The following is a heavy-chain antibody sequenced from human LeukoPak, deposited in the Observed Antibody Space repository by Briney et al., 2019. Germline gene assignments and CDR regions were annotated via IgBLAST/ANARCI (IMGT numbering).Heavy chain of an antibody. CDR1: GFTFSSDW. J-gene: IGHJ3*02. D-gene: IGHD3-22*01. CDR2: IKQDGSEK. V-gene: IGHV3-7*03. CDR3: AKDHTYDDSPHAFDM. Sequence: PGGSLRLSCAASGFTFSSDWMSWVRQAPGKGLEWVANIKQDGSEKYYVDSVKGRFTISRDNSKNTLNLQMSSLRGEDTAVYYCAKDHTYDDSPHAFDMWGQGTMVTVSS.